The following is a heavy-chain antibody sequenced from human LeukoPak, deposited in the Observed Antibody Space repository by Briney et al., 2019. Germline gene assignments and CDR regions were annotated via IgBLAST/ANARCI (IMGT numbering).Heavy chain of an antibody. CDR3: ARVKDPGGYYYYYYMDV. D-gene: IGHD3-16*01. CDR1: GGSISSGLYY. Sequence: SETLSLTCTVSGGSISSGLYYWNWVRQPAGKGLEWIGRIHTSGGTKYNPSLKSRVTISVDTSKNQFSLKLSSVTAADTAMYYCARVKDPGGYYYYYYMDVWGKGTTVTVSS. CDR2: IHTSGGT. J-gene: IGHJ6*03. V-gene: IGHV4-61*02.